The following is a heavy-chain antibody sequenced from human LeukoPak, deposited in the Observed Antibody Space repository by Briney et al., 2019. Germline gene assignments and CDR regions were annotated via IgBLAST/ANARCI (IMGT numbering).Heavy chain of an antibody. CDR1: GGSISSSSYY. CDR3: ARVDNYYGSSGYGNWLDP. CDR2: IYYNGST. Sequence: SETLSLTCTVSGGSISSSSYYWGWIRQPPGKGLEWIGYIYYNGSTYYNPSLKTRATISVDTSKNQFTLKLSSVTAADTAVYYCARVDNYYGSSGYGNWLDPWGQGTLVTVSS. D-gene: IGHD3-22*01. V-gene: IGHV4-31*03. J-gene: IGHJ5*02.